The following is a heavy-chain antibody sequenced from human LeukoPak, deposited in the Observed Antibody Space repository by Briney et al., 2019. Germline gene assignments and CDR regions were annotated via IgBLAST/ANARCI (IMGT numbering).Heavy chain of an antibody. CDR3: ARGNFAGGSWYRGVEY. J-gene: IGHJ4*02. D-gene: IGHD6-13*01. CDR1: GYSISSGYY. Sequence: SETLSLTCTVSGYSISSGYYWSWIRRPPGKGLEWVGYIYDSGITNYHPSLKSRVTMSVDTSKNQFSLKLNSVTAADTAVYYCARGNFAGGSWYRGVEYWGQGTLVSVSS. V-gene: IGHV4-59*03. CDR2: IYDSGIT.